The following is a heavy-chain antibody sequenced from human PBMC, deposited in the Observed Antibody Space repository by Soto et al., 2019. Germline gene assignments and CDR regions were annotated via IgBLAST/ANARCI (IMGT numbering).Heavy chain of an antibody. CDR2: IWYDGSNK. Sequence: GGSLRLSCAASGFTFSSYGMHWVRQAPGKGLEWVAVIWYDGSNKYYADSVKGRFTISRDNSKNTLYLQMNSLRAEDTAVYYCAKDQGIVVVPAATDYYYGMDVWAQGTTVTVSS. V-gene: IGHV3-33*06. D-gene: IGHD2-2*01. J-gene: IGHJ6*02. CDR3: AKDQGIVVVPAATDYYYGMDV. CDR1: GFTFSSYG.